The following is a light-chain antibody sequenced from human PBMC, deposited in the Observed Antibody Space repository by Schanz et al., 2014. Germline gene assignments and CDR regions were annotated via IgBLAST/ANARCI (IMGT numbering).Light chain of an antibody. Sequence: DIVLTQSPDSLAVSLGERATINCKSSQSILKNSDNLNYLAWYQKRPGQPPKLLIYWASTRESGVPDRFSGSGSGTDFTLTISSLQAEDVAVYYCQQYYTTPPTFGQGTKVEIK. J-gene: IGKJ1*01. V-gene: IGKV4-1*01. CDR2: WAS. CDR1: QSILKNSDNLNY. CDR3: QQYYTTPPT.